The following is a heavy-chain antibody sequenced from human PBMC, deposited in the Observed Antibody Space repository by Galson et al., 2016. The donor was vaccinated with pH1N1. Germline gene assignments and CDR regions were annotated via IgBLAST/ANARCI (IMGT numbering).Heavy chain of an antibody. Sequence: SLRLSCAASEFSISSYWMSWVRQAPGKGLEWVANINEDGSVMYYVDSVKGRFTISRDNAKNSLYLEMSSLRVEDSAVYYCARDRGLANPDALDLWGQGTLVTVSS. CDR1: EFSISSYW. J-gene: IGHJ4*02. CDR3: ARDRGLANPDALDL. V-gene: IGHV3-7*01. D-gene: IGHD5-12*01. CDR2: INEDGSVM.